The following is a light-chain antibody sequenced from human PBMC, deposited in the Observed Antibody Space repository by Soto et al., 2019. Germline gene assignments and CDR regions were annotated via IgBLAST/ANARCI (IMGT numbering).Light chain of an antibody. V-gene: IGLV4-60*03. Sequence: QPVLTQSSSASASLGSSVKLTCTLSSGHSSYIIAWHQQQPGKAPRYLMKLEGSGSYNKGSGVPDRFSGSSSGADRYLTISNLQSEDEADYYCETWDSNIVVFGGGTQLTVL. CDR1: SGHSSYI. CDR3: ETWDSNIVV. J-gene: IGLJ2*01. CDR2: LEGSGSY.